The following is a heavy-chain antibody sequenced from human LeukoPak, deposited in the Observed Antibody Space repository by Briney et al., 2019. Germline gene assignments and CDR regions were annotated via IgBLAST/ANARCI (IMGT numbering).Heavy chain of an antibody. V-gene: IGHV4-31*03. D-gene: IGHD3-22*01. Sequence: SQTLSLTCTVSGGSISSAPYYWSWIRQRPGKGLEWMGYISHCGNTYYNPSLKSRLNISADTSRNQFSLKLRSVTAADTALYFCAREGYYYDSSGPIGYWGQGTRVTVSS. CDR1: GGSISSAPYY. CDR3: AREGYYYDSSGPIGY. J-gene: IGHJ4*02. CDR2: ISHCGNT.